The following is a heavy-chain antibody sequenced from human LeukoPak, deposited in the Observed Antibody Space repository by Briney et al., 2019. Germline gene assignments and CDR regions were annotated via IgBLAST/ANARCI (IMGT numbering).Heavy chain of an antibody. V-gene: IGHV1-69*13. Sequence: SVKVSCKASGGTFSSYAISWVRQAPGQGLEWMGGIIPIFGTTNYAQKFLGRVTITADESTSTAYMDLSSLRSEDTAVYYCASPRLMGVAAAGGSFDQWGQGTLVTVSS. CDR3: ASPRLMGVAAAGGSFDQ. J-gene: IGHJ4*02. CDR1: GGTFSSYA. D-gene: IGHD6-13*01. CDR2: IIPIFGTT.